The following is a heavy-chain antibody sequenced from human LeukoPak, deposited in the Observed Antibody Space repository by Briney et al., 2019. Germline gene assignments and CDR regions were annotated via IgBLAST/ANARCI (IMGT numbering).Heavy chain of an antibody. CDR3: ASMGDYGDYADAFDI. CDR2: IKQDGSEK. Sequence: GSLRLSCAASGFTFSSYWMSWARQAPGKGLEWVANIKQDGSEKYYVDSVKGRFTISRDNAKNSLYLQMNSLRAEDTAVYYCASMGDYGDYADAFDIWGQGTMVTVSS. V-gene: IGHV3-7*01. CDR1: GFTFSSYW. D-gene: IGHD4-17*01. J-gene: IGHJ3*02.